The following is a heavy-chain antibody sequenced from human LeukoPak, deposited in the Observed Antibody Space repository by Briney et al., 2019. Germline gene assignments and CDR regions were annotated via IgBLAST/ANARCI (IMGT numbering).Heavy chain of an antibody. CDR1: GGSVSTSDYY. J-gene: IGHJ4*02. V-gene: IGHV4-39*07. CDR3: ARVFDS. CDR2: VFYTGKT. Sequence: SETLSLTCTVSGGSVSTSDYYWGWIRQSPVKGLEWIGDVFYTGKTNYNPSLRGRATISIDTSKDQFSLKLTYVTAADSAVYYCARVFDSWGQGTLVAVSS.